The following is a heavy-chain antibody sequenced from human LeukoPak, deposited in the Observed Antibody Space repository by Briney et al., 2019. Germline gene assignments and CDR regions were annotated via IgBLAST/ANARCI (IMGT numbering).Heavy chain of an antibody. CDR3: ARYLFSDFYFDH. V-gene: IGHV3-30*01. J-gene: IGHJ4*02. CDR2: IPIDGNNP. Sequence: PGGSLRLSCAASGFTFSTSAVHWIRQAPGRGLEWVAVIPIDGNNPYYADTVKGRFTISRDNSKNTLYLQMTSLKTEDTAVYFCARYLFSDFYFDHWGQGTLVTVSS. D-gene: IGHD2-21*01. CDR1: GFTFSTSA.